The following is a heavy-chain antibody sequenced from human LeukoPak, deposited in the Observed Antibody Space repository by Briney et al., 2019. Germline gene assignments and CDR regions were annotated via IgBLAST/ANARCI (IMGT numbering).Heavy chain of an antibody. V-gene: IGHV3-7*01. CDR3: ARGQTLTF. CDR2: INQDGSEN. Sequence: GGSLRLSCAASGFSFSNYWVNWVRQAPGKGLEWVANINQDGSENYYVDSVKGRFTISRDNAKNALYLQMNSLRAEDTGVYFCARGQTLTFWGQGTLVTVSS. J-gene: IGHJ4*02. CDR1: GFSFSNYW.